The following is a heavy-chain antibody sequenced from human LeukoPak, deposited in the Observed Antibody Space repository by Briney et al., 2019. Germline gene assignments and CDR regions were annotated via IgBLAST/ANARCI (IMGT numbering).Heavy chain of an antibody. Sequence: GASVKVSCKASGYTFTSYYIHWVRQAPGQGLEWMGIINPSGGSTSYAQKFQGRVTMTRDNSTSTVYMELSSLRSEDTAVYYCARDRGEWLRGYYYDSSGYYTGDYFDYWGQGTLVTVSS. CDR1: GYTFTSYY. CDR2: INPSGGST. J-gene: IGHJ4*02. D-gene: IGHD3-22*01. V-gene: IGHV1-46*01. CDR3: ARDRGEWLRGYYYDSSGYYTGDYFDY.